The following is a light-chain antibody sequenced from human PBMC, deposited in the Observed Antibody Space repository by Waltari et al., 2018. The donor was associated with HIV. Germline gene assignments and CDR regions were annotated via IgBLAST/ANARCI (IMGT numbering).Light chain of an antibody. CDR3: QEYGSSLWT. V-gene: IGKV3-20*01. Sequence: EIVLTQSPGTLSLSPGDRATLACRASQTVSSNYLAWFQQRPGQAPKLFIYDASNRAPGIPERFRGSGSGTDFTLTITRLEPEDVAVYYCQEYGSSLWTFGQGTKVEVK. J-gene: IGKJ1*01. CDR1: QTVSSNY. CDR2: DAS.